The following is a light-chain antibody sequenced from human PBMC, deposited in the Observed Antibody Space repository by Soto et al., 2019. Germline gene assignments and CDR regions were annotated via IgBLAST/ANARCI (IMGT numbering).Light chain of an antibody. CDR1: ESISNN. V-gene: IGKV1-12*01. Sequence: DIQMTQSPSSLSASVGDRVTITCRASESISNNLNWYQHKPGKAPKLLIYAASSLQGGVPSRFTGSGSGTDFTLTISSPQPEDFATYYCQQANSFPWTFGQGTKVEIK. CDR2: AAS. CDR3: QQANSFPWT. J-gene: IGKJ1*01.